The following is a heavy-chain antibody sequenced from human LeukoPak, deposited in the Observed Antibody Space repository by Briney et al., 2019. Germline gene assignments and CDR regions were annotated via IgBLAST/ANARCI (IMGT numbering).Heavy chain of an antibody. D-gene: IGHD3-10*01. J-gene: IGHJ5*02. V-gene: IGHV1-18*01. CDR3: ARVVTMVRGVRSTYNWFDP. CDR2: ISAYNGNT. Sequence: ASVKVSCKASGYTFTSYGISWVRQAPGQGLEWMGWISAYNGNTNYAQKLQGRVTMTTDTSTSTAYMELRSLRSDDTAVYYCARVVTMVRGVRSTYNWFDPWGQGTLVTVSS. CDR1: GYTFTSYG.